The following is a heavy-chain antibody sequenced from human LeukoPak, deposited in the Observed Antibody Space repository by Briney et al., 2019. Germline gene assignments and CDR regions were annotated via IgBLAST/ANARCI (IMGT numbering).Heavy chain of an antibody. D-gene: IGHD6-19*01. CDR2: INHSGRT. CDR3: ATRAWYYFDY. J-gene: IGHJ4*02. Sequence: PSETLSLTCAFSAGSFSRYYWSWIRQSPGEGLDWIGDINHSGRTNYNPSLKSRVTISVDTSKNQFSLKLSSVTAADTAVYFCATRAWYYFDYWGREPWSPSPQ. V-gene: IGHV4-34*01. CDR1: AGSFSRYY.